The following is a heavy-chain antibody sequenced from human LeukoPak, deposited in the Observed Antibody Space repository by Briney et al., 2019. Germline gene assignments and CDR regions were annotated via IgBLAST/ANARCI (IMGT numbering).Heavy chain of an antibody. Sequence: SVRVSCKASGGTFSSYAISWVRQAPGQGLEWMGGIIPIFGTANYAQKFQGRVTITADESTSTAYMELSSLRSEDTAVYYCARAVVPAAITRFDPWGQGTLVTVSS. CDR1: GGTFSSYA. CDR3: ARAVVPAAITRFDP. D-gene: IGHD2-2*02. CDR2: IIPIFGTA. V-gene: IGHV1-69*13. J-gene: IGHJ5*02.